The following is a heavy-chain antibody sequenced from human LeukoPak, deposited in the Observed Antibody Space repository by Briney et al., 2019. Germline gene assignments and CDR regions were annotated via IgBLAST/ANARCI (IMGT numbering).Heavy chain of an antibody. CDR1: GFTFSDYY. J-gene: IGHJ4*02. V-gene: IGHV3-11*04. D-gene: IGHD6-19*01. CDR2: ISSSGNTT. CDR3: ARDGGSAWFLDY. Sequence: GGSLRLSCAASGFTFSDYYMSWIRQAPGKGLEWVSYISSSGNTTKNADSVKGRFTITRDNAKNSLYLQMNSLRAEDTAVYYCARDGGSAWFLDYWGQGTLVIVSS.